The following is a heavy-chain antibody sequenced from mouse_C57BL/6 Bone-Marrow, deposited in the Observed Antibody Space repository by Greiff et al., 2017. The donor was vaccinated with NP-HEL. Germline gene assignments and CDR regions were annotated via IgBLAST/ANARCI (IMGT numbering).Heavy chain of an antibody. CDR2: ISYDGSN. CDR1: GYSITSGYY. V-gene: IGHV3-6*01. J-gene: IGHJ4*01. CDR3: ARANYDYFYAMDY. D-gene: IGHD2-4*01. Sequence: EVQLVESGPGLVKPSQSLSLTCSVTGYSITSGYYWNWIRQFPGNKLEWMGYISYDGSNNYNPSLKNRISITRDTSKNQFFLKLNSVTTEDTATYYCARANYDYFYAMDYWGQGTSVTVSS.